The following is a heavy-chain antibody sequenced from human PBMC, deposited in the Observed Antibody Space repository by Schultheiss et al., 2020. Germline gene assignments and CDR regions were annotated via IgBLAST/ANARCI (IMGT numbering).Heavy chain of an antibody. V-gene: IGHV1-69*13. J-gene: IGHJ6*02. Sequence: SVKVSCKASGGTFSSYTISWVRQAPGQGLELMGGIIPIFGTANYAQKFQGRVTITADESPSTAYMELSSLRSEDTAVYYCARVSYYYYGMDVWGQGTTVTVSS. CDR3: ARVSYYYYGMDV. CDR1: GGTFSSYT. CDR2: IIPIFGTA.